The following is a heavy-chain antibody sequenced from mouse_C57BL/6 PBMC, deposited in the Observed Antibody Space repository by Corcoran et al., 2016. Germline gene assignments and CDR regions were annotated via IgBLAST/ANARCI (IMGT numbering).Heavy chain of an antibody. J-gene: IGHJ2*01. CDR3: AIDGSSMYYFDY. CDR2: IYPRSGNT. D-gene: IGHD1-1*01. V-gene: IGHV1-81*01. CDR1: GYTFTSYG. Sequence: QVQLQQSGAELARPGASVKLSCKASGYTFTSYGISWVKQRTGQGLEWIGEIYPRSGNTYYNEKFKGKATLTAYKSSSTAYMELRSLTSEDSAVYFCAIDGSSMYYFDYWGQGTTLTVSS.